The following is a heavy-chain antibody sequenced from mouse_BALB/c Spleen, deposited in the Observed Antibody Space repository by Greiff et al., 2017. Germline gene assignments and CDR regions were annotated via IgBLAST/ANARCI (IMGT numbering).Heavy chain of an antibody. CDR1: GFTFTDYY. J-gene: IGHJ3*01. V-gene: IGHV7-3*02. CDR3: ARPYGYGRGFAY. Sequence: EVKLVESGGGLVQPGGSLRLSCATSGFTFTDYYMSWVRQPPGKALEWLGFIRNKANGYTTEYSASVKGRFTISRDNSQSILFLQINTLSTEDSATYYCARPYGYGRGFAYWGQGTLVTVSA. D-gene: IGHD2-2*01. CDR2: IRNKANGYTT.